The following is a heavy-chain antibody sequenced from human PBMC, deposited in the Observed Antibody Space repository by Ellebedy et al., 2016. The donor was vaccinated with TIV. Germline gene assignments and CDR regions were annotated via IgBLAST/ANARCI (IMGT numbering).Heavy chain of an antibody. CDR1: GFTFSSYS. CDR2: ISSSSSYI. V-gene: IGHV3-21*01. CDR3: ARDRTAGIPLHYYYGMDV. J-gene: IGHJ6*02. D-gene: IGHD6-19*01. Sequence: PGGSLRLSCAASGFTFSSYSMNWVRQAPGKGLEWVSSISSSSSYIYYEDSVKGRFTISRDNAKNSLYLQMNSLRAEDTAVYYCARDRTAGIPLHYYYGMDVWGQGTTVTVSS.